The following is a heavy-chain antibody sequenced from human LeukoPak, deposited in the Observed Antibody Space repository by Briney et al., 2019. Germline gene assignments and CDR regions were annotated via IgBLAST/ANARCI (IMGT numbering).Heavy chain of an antibody. CDR1: GFTFRDYS. CDR2: IVSDGGST. CDR3: GKSPRVETATY. V-gene: IGHV3-64D*09. D-gene: IGHD5-18*01. Sequence: GGSLRLSCSASGFTFRDYSILWARQAPGKGLEYVSGIVSDGGSTYYADSVKGRRTISRDNSKSTVYLQMSSLRPEGTAVYYCGKSPRVETATYWGQGTLVTVSS. J-gene: IGHJ4*02.